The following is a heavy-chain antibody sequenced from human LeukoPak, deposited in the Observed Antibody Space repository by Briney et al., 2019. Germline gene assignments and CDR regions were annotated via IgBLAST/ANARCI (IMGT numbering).Heavy chain of an antibody. CDR1: GFTFSDYA. CDR2: IKQDGSEK. V-gene: IGHV3-7*03. CDR3: ASRGYFDWSKFDY. J-gene: IGHJ4*02. D-gene: IGHD3-9*01. Sequence: GGSLRLSCVASGFTFSDYAMSWVRQAPGKGLEWVANIKQDGSEKYYVDSVKGRFTISRDNAKNSLYLQMNSLRAEDTAVYYCASRGYFDWSKFDYWGQGTLVTVSS.